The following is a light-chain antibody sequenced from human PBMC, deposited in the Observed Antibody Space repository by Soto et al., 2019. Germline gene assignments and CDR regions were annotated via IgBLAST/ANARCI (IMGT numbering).Light chain of an antibody. Sequence: EIVLTQSPATLSLSPGERATLSCRASQSVRNDLVWYHQKPGQAPRVLIYSASNRATGIPARFSGSGSGTDFTLTISSLEPEDFAVYYCQQRTNWPPTFGGGTKX. CDR3: QQRTNWPPT. CDR2: SAS. V-gene: IGKV3-11*01. J-gene: IGKJ4*01. CDR1: QSVRND.